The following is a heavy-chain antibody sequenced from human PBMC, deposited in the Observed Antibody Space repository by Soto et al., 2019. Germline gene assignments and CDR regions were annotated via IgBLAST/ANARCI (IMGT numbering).Heavy chain of an antibody. CDR1: GSSQIGVY. D-gene: IGHD1-26*01. CDR2: FDASGSF. Sequence: GSSQIGVYWSWIRQPAGKGLEWLGSFDASGSFSYNPSIKSRVTMSIDTSNNHLSLNLSSVTAADTAVYFCARGDSGSSDHFDYWGRGILVTVSS. CDR3: ARGDSGSSDHFDY. V-gene: IGHV4-4*07. J-gene: IGHJ4*02.